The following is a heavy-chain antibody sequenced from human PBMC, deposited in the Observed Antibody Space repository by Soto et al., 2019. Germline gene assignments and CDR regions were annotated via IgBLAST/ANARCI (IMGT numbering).Heavy chain of an antibody. J-gene: IGHJ5*02. D-gene: IGHD5-12*01. CDR3: VRGNMREMATILRDTWFDP. CDR1: GVTFNNHA. CDR2: IIPIFGTS. Sequence: QVQLVQSGAEVKQPGASVKVSCKASGVTFNNHAINWVRQAPGQGLEWMGGIIPIFGTSNYAQKFQGRVTITADESTRTAYMEMSSLRSEDTAVYYCVRGNMREMATILRDTWFDPCGQGTLDTVAS. V-gene: IGHV1-69*01.